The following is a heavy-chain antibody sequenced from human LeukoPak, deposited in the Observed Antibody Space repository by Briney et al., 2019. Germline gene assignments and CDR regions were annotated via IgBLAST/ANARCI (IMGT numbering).Heavy chain of an antibody. D-gene: IGHD3-10*01. V-gene: IGHV4-39*07. CDR1: GGSISSSSYY. CDR3: ARGATRRSFGEDYYYYMDV. CDR2: IYYSGST. J-gene: IGHJ6*03. Sequence: NASETLSLTCTVSGGSISSSSYYWGWIRQPPGEGLEWIGSIYYSGSTYYNPSLKSRVTISVDTSKNQFSLKLSSVTAADTAVYFCARGATRRSFGEDYYYYMDVWGKGTTVTVSS.